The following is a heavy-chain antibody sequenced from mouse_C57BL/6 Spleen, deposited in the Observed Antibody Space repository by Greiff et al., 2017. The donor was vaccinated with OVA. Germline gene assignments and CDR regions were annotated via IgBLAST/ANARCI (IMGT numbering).Heavy chain of an antibody. CDR3: ARAYDYDSWYFDV. V-gene: IGHV5-17*01. D-gene: IGHD2-4*01. CDR1: GFTFSDYG. CDR2: ISSGSSTI. Sequence: EVMLVESGGGLVKPGGSLKLSCAASGFTFSDYGMHWVRQAPEKGLEWVAYISSGSSTIYYADTVKGRFTISRDNAKNTLFLQMTSLRSEDTAMYYCARAYDYDSWYFDVWGTGTTVTVSS. J-gene: IGHJ1*03.